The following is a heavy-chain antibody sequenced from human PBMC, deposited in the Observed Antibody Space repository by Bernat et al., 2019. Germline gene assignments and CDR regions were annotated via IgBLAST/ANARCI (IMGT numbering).Heavy chain of an antibody. CDR3: GGGVVGNFDY. V-gene: IGHV3-23*01. CDR1: DFPFSSYA. CDR2: ISGSGGST. D-gene: IGHD3-16*01. J-gene: IGHJ4*02. Sequence: EVRRLGSGGALVQLGGSLNFSFPASDFPFSSYAMSWVRQGPGKGLEWVSAISGSGGSTYYADSVKGRFTISRDNSKNTLYLQMNSLRAEDTAVYYCGGGVVGNFDYWGQGTLVTVSS.